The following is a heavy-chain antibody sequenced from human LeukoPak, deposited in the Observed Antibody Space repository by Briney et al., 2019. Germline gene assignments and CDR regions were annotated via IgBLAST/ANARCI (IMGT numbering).Heavy chain of an antibody. D-gene: IGHD5-24*01. Sequence: ASVKVSCKASGYTFTGYYMHWVRQAPGQGLEWMGWINPNSGGTSYAQKLQGRVTMTRDTSTSTVYMELSSLRSEDTAVYYCARVLLKRWIDYWGQGTLVTVSS. V-gene: IGHV1-2*02. CDR3: ARVLLKRWIDY. CDR1: GYTFTGYY. CDR2: INPNSGGT. J-gene: IGHJ4*02.